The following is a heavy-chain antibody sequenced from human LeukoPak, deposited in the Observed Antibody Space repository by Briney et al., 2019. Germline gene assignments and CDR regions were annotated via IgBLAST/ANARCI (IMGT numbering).Heavy chain of an antibody. V-gene: IGHV1-46*01. CDR1: GYTFTNCF. Sequence: ASLKVSCKTSGYTFTNCFVHWVRQAPGQGPEWMGLINPSDGTTVYTQSFQGRITTTRDTSTTTVYMELISLRADDTAVYFCLREEVGGQFDYWGQGALVTVSS. J-gene: IGHJ4*02. CDR2: INPSDGTT. CDR3: LREEVGGQFDY. D-gene: IGHD3-16*01.